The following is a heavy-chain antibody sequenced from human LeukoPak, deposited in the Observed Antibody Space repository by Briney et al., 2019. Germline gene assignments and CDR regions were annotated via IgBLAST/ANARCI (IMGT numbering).Heavy chain of an antibody. V-gene: IGHV4-34*01. D-gene: IGHD6-19*01. CDR2: INHGGST. Sequence: SETLSLTCAVYAGSFSGYDWSWIRQPPGKGLEWIGEINHGGSTNYNPSRKRRVTISVEKSKKQCSLNLRSVTAADTAVYYCARGSYNRWNGWYDWFDPWGQGTLVTVSS. J-gene: IGHJ5*02. CDR1: AGSFSGYD. CDR3: ARGSYNRWNGWYDWFDP.